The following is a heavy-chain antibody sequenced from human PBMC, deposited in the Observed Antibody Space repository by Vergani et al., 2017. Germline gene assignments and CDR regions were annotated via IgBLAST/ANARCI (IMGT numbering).Heavy chain of an antibody. V-gene: IGHV1-2*02. Sequence: QVQLVQSGAEVKKPGASVKVSCKASGYTFTGYYMHWVRQAPGQGLEWMGWINPNSGGTNYAQKFQERVTITRDMSTSTAYMELSSLRSEDTAVYYCAAEYGDFWSGYYLHPWGQGTLVTVSS. D-gene: IGHD3-3*01. CDR3: AAEYGDFWSGYYLHP. CDR1: GYTFTGYY. J-gene: IGHJ5*02. CDR2: INPNSGGT.